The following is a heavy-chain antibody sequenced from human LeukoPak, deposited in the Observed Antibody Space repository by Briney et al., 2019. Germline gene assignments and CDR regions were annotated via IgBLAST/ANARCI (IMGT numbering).Heavy chain of an antibody. D-gene: IGHD3-16*01. V-gene: IGHV3-21*01. CDR3: AREATGGAFDI. J-gene: IGHJ3*02. Sequence: GGSLRLSCAASGFTFRSYSMNWVRQAPGKGLEWVSAIDPSSTYIYYADSVKGRFTISRDNAENSLYLQMNSLRAEDTAVYYCAREATGGAFDIWGQGTMVTVSS. CDR2: IDPSSTYI. CDR1: GFTFRSYS.